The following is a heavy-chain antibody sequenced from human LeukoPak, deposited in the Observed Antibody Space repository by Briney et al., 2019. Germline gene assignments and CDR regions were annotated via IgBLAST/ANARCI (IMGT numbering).Heavy chain of an antibody. CDR1: XFTFSSXE. J-gene: IGHJ4*02. CDR3: ARVSGVLSSGWYDGTDY. Sequence: GGSLXXXXXXXXFTFSSXEXXWVRQXXGKGXXXVXYISSSGSYKYYAESVKGGFTIYRDKAKNSLYMQMNSLRAEDTAVYYCARVSGVLSSGWYDGTDYWGQGTLVTVSS. CDR2: ISSSGSYK. D-gene: IGHD6-19*01. V-gene: IGHV3-48*03.